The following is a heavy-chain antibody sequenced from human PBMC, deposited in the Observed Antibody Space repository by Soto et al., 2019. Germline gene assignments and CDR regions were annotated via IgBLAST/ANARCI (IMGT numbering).Heavy chain of an antibody. CDR3: SRVLYYGSGSYSPYGMDV. D-gene: IGHD3-10*01. V-gene: IGHV1-69*01. Sequence: QVQLVQSGAEVKKPGSSVKVSCKTSGVSFNNNGIGWVRQAPGHGLEWMGGVSPPFRTSNYARKFQGRISLTADASTGTVNMDLSRLTSEDTAQYYCSRVLYYGSGSYSPYGMDVWGQGTTVTVSS. J-gene: IGHJ6*02. CDR1: GVSFNNNG. CDR2: VSPPFRTS.